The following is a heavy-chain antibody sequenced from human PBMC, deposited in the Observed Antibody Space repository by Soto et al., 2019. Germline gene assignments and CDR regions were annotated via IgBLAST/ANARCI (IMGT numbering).Heavy chain of an antibody. Sequence: QVQLVQSGAEVKKPGSSVKVSCKASGGTFSSYAISWVRQAPGQGPEWMGGIIPIFGTANYAQKFQGRVTISADKSTSTAYMELRSLRSEDTAVYYCARQKVGAYCGGDCWSALDYWGQGTLVTVSS. CDR2: IIPIFGTA. V-gene: IGHV1-69*06. J-gene: IGHJ4*02. CDR1: GGTFSSYA. D-gene: IGHD2-21*02. CDR3: ARQKVGAYCGGDCWSALDY.